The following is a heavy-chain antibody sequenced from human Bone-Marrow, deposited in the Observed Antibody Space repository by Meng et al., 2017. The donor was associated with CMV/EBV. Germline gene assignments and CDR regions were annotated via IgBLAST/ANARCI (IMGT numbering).Heavy chain of an antibody. J-gene: IGHJ2*01. CDR3: ARRTIAAAGNFDL. V-gene: IGHV4-34*01. CDR1: GGSFSGYY. D-gene: IGHD6-13*01. Sequence: SETLSLTCAVYGGSFSGYYWSWIRQPPGKGLEWIEEINHSGSTNYNPSLKSRVTISVDTSKNQFSLKLSSVTAADTAVYYCARRTIAAAGNFDLWGRGTLVTVSS. CDR2: INHSGST.